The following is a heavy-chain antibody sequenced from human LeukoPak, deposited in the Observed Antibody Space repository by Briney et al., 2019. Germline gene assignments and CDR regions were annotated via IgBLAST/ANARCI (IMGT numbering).Heavy chain of an antibody. CDR1: GFTFSSYG. D-gene: IGHD3-16*02. CDR2: IRYDGSNK. V-gene: IGHV3-30*02. Sequence: GRSLRLSCAASGFTFSSYGMHWVRQPPGKGLEWVAFIRYDGSNKYYADSVKGRFTISRDNSKNTLYLQMNSLRAEDTAVYYCAKDPRGGMITFGGVIVDYWGQGTLVTVSS. J-gene: IGHJ4*02. CDR3: AKDPRGGMITFGGVIVDY.